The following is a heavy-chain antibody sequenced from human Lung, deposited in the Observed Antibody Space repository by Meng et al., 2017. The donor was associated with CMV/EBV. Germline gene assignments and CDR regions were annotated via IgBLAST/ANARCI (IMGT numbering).Heavy chain of an antibody. V-gene: IGHV4-39*02. D-gene: IGHD1-14*01. CDR1: GGSISSTSDY. CDR2: IYYSGTT. Sequence: LXXSVSGGSISSTSDYWGWIRQPPGKGLEWIGSIYYSGTTYYNPSLKSRVTVSVDTSKNHLSLTLSAVTAADTAVYYCARRPPALTGNWFDPWGQGTXVTVAS. J-gene: IGHJ5*02. CDR3: ARRPPALTGNWFDP.